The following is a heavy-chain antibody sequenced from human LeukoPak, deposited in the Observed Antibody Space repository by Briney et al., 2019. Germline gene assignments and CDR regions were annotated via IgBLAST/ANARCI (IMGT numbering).Heavy chain of an antibody. CDR1: GYTFTGYC. J-gene: IGHJ4*02. Sequence: ASVKVSCKASGYTFTGYCIHWGRQAPGQGLEWMGWINPNSGGTNYAQKFQGRVTMTRDTSISTAYMELSRLTSDDTAVYYCARGWIYYDSSGPFDYWGQGTLVTVSS. V-gene: IGHV1-2*02. CDR2: INPNSGGT. D-gene: IGHD3-22*01. CDR3: ARGWIYYDSSGPFDY.